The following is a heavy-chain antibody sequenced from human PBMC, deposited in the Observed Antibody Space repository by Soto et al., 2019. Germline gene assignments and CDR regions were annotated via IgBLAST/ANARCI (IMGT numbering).Heavy chain of an antibody. CDR1: GFTFSSYA. Sequence: HPGGSLRLSCAASGFTFSSYAMSWVRQAPGKGLEWVSAISGSGGSTYYADSVKGRFTISRDNSKNTLYLQMNSLRAEDTAVYYCAKAHHANYDILTGYYDYWGQGALVTVSS. CDR2: ISGSGGST. CDR3: AKAHHANYDILTGYYDY. D-gene: IGHD3-9*01. V-gene: IGHV3-23*01. J-gene: IGHJ4*02.